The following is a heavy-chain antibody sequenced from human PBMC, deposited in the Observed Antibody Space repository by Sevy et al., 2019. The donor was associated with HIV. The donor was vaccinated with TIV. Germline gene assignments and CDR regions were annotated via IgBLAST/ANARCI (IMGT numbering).Heavy chain of an antibody. Sequence: GGSLRLSCAASGFTFDDYTMHWVRQAPGKGLEWVSGISWNSATIVYADSVKGRFTISRDNAKNSLYLQMNSLRAEDMALYYCAKVPQPRYYYDTIGYLGDGMDVWGQGTTVTVSS. CDR1: GFTFDDYT. V-gene: IGHV3-9*03. J-gene: IGHJ6*02. CDR3: AKVPQPRYYYDTIGYLGDGMDV. D-gene: IGHD3-22*01. CDR2: ISWNSATI.